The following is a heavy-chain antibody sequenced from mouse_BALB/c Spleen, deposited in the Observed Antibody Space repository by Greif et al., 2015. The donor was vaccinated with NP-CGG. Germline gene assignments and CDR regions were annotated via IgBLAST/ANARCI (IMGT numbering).Heavy chain of an antibody. V-gene: IGHV14-4*02. J-gene: IGHJ3*01. Sequence: EVKLQESGAELVRSGASVKLSCTASGFNIKDYYMHWVKQRPEQGLEWIGWIDPENGDTEYAPKFQGKATMTADTSSNTAYLQLSSLTSEDTAVYYCNASPMITTAFAYWGQGTLVTVSA. CDR3: NASPMITTAFAY. CDR2: IDPENGDT. D-gene: IGHD2-4*01. CDR1: GFNIKDYY.